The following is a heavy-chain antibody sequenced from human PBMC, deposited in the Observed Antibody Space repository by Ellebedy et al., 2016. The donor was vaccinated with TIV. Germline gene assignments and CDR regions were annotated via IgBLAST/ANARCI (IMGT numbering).Heavy chain of an antibody. CDR1: GFTVSSNY. CDR2: IKQDGSEK. D-gene: IGHD3-16*01. Sequence: GGSLRLSCAASGFTVSSNYMSWVRQAPGKGLEWVANIKQDGSEKYYVDSVKGRFTISRDNAKNSLYLQMNSLRAEDTAVYYCARHPTLGYGMDVWGQGTTVTVSS. J-gene: IGHJ6*02. V-gene: IGHV3-7*01. CDR3: ARHPTLGYGMDV.